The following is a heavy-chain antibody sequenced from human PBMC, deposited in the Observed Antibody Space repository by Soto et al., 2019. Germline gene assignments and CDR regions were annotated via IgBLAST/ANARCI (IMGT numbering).Heavy chain of an antibody. V-gene: IGHV3-23*01. CDR1: GFTFSSYA. D-gene: IGHD6-13*01. CDR2: ISCDGSNT. CDR3: ARDRSSQQLVYYYYYYGMDV. Sequence: GGSLRLSCAASGFTFSSYAMSWVRQAPGKGLEWVAVISCDGSNTYYADSVKGRFTISRDNSKNTLYLQMNSLRAEDTAVYYCARDRSSQQLVYYYYYYGMDVWGQGTTVTVSS. J-gene: IGHJ6*02.